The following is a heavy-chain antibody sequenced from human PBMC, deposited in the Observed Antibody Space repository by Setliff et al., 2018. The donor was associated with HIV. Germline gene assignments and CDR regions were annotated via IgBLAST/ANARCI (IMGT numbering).Heavy chain of an antibody. CDR2: IYTSGST. CDR1: GGSISSGSYY. V-gene: IGHV4-61*09. D-gene: IGHD6-19*01. J-gene: IGHJ5*02. Sequence: SETLSLTCTVSGGSISSGSYYWSWSRQPAGKGLEWIGHIYTSGSTNYNPSLKSRVTISVDTSKNQFSLKLSSVTAADTAVYYCARGPGWPNWFDPWGQGTLVTVSS. CDR3: ARGPGWPNWFDP.